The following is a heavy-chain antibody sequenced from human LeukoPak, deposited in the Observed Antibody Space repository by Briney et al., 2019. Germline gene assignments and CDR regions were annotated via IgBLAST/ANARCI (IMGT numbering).Heavy chain of an antibody. D-gene: IGHD3-10*01. J-gene: IGHJ4*02. CDR2: VYKRQSA. V-gene: IGHV4-4*08. CDR1: VGSISSFS. CDR3: ARDGSGSPFIG. Sequence: SETLSLTCSVSVGSISSFSWAWIRQPPGKGLEWIGFVYKRQSANYHPSLESRLTISVDTSNNQFSLKLSSVTAADTAVYYCARDGSGSPFIGWGQGTLVTVSS.